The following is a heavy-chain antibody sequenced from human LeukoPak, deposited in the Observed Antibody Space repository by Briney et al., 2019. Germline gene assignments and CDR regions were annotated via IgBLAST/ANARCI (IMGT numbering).Heavy chain of an antibody. Sequence: SETLSLTCTVSGGSISSYYWSWIRQPPGKGLEWIGCIYYSGSTNYNPSLKSRVTISVDTSKNQFSLKLSSVTAADTAVYYCARHSTPYYYDSSGYPQRGSFDYWGQGTLVTVSS. J-gene: IGHJ4*02. V-gene: IGHV4-59*08. CDR1: GGSISSYY. CDR3: ARHSTPYYYDSSGYPQRGSFDY. D-gene: IGHD3-22*01. CDR2: IYYSGST.